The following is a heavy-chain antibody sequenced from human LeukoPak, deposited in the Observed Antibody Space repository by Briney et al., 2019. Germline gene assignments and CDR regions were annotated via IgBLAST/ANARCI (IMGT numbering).Heavy chain of an antibody. J-gene: IGHJ4*02. CDR2: ISYDGSNK. Sequence: GGSLRLSCAASGFTFSSYGMHWVRQAPGKGLEWVAVISYDGSNKYYADSVKGRFTISRDNSKNTLYLQMNSLRAGDTAVYYCAKDRATVTTFYYFDYWGQGTLVTVSS. D-gene: IGHD4-17*01. CDR1: GFTFSSYG. CDR3: AKDRATVTTFYYFDY. V-gene: IGHV3-30*18.